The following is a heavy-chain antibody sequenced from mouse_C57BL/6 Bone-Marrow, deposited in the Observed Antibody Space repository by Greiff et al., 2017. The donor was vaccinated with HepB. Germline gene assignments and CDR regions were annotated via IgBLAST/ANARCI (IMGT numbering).Heavy chain of an antibody. V-gene: IGHV1-18*01. J-gene: IGHJ1*03. Sequence: VQLQQSGPELVKPGASVKIPCKASGYTFTDYNMDWVKQSHGKSLEWIGDINPNNGGTIYNQKFKGKATLTVDKSSSTAYMELRSLTSEDTAVYYCARRVITTVVVHDVWGTGTTVTVSS. CDR3: ARRVITTVVVHDV. D-gene: IGHD1-1*01. CDR1: GYTFTDYN. CDR2: INPNNGGT.